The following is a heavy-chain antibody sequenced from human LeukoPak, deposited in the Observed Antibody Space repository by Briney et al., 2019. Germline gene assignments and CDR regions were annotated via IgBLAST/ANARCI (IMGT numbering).Heavy chain of an antibody. CDR2: IYYSGST. CDR1: GGSISSYY. D-gene: IGHD3-22*01. V-gene: IGHV4-59*01. J-gene: IGHJ6*03. CDR3: ARVEFGSGYYFHYYYMVV. Sequence: KPSETLSLTCTVSGGSISSYYWSWIRQPPGKGLEWIGYIYYSGSTNYNPSLKSRVTISVDTSKNQFSLKLSSVTAADTAVYYCARVEFGSGYYFHYYYMVVWGKGTTVTVSS.